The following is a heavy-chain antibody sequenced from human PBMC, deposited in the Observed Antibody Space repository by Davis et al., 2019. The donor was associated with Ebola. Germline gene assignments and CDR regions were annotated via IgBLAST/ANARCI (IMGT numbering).Heavy chain of an antibody. CDR3: ARMGPPITMMVVGRGTEYFQH. D-gene: IGHD3-22*01. J-gene: IGHJ1*01. CDR1: GYTFTSYG. CDR2: ISAYNGNT. V-gene: IGHV1-18*04. Sequence: ASVKVSCKASGYTFTSYGISWVRQAPGQGLEWMGWISAYNGNTNYAQKLQGRVTMTTDTSTSTAYMELRSLRSDDTAVYYCARMGPPITMMVVGRGTEYFQHWGQGTLVTVSS.